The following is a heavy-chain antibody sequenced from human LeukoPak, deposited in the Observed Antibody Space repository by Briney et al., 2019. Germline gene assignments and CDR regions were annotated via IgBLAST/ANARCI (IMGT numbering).Heavy chain of an antibody. CDR3: AKVHSLVVSSSLDFDY. Sequence: GGSLRLSCAASRFTFDDYAMHWVRRAPGKGLEWVSGISWNSGSIGYADSVKGRFTISRDNAKNSLYLQMNSLRAEDTALYYCAKVHSLVVSSSLDFDYWGQGTLVTVSS. V-gene: IGHV3-9*01. CDR2: ISWNSGSI. J-gene: IGHJ4*02. CDR1: RFTFDDYA. D-gene: IGHD6-6*01.